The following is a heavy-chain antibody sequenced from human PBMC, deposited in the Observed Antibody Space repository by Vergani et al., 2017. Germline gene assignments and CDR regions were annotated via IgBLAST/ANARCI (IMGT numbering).Heavy chain of an antibody. CDR1: GDSIISRSYY. CDR2: IYNSGNV. J-gene: IGHJ2*01. Sequence: QMQLQESGPGLVKASETLSLTCTVSGDSIISRSYYWGWIRQPPGKGLEWIGSIYNSGNVDSSSSLKSRVTISGYTSKNQFSLRLTSVTAADTAVYYCASGKYYSDSTSHFRGRYFDVWGRGTLVTVPS. D-gene: IGHD3-16*01. CDR3: ASGKYYSDSTSHFRGRYFDV. V-gene: IGHV4-39*01.